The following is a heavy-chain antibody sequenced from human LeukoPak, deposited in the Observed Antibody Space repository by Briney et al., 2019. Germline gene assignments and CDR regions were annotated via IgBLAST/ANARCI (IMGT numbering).Heavy chain of an antibody. J-gene: IGHJ6*02. CDR1: GGSFSGYY. D-gene: IGHD2-15*01. Sequence: SETLSHTCAVSGGSFSGYYWSWIRQPPGKGLEWIGEINHSGSTNYNPSLKSRVTISVDTSKNQFSLKLSSVTAADTAVYYCARATGYCSGGSCYKTRGYYYGMDVWGQGTTVTVSS. CDR2: INHSGST. V-gene: IGHV4-34*01. CDR3: ARATGYCSGGSCYKTRGYYYGMDV.